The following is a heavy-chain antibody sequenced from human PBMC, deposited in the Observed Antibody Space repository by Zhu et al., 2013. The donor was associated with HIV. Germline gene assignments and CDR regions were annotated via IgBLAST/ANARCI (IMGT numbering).Heavy chain of an antibody. CDR2: MNPNSGNT. CDR1: GYTFTSYD. CDR3: ARVPYDYGLGDLVVFQALPYFDY. J-gene: IGHJ4*02. D-gene: IGHD3-16*01. V-gene: IGHV1-8*01. Sequence: QVQLVQSGAEVKKPGASVKVSCKASGYTFTSYDINWVRQATGQGLEWMGWMNPNSGNTGYAQKFQGRVTMTRNTSISTAYMELSSLRSEDTAVYYCARVPYDYGLGDLVVFQALPYFDYWGQGTLVTVSS.